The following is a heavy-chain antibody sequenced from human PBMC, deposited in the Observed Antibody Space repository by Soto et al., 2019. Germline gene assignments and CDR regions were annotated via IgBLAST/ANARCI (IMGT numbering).Heavy chain of an antibody. J-gene: IGHJ5*02. CDR3: AGSSTYCSTTSCYTGWFDP. Sequence: SETLSLTCAVYGGSFSNNYWIWIRQPPGKGLEWIGEINHSGVTNCNPSLKSRVTISVDTSKKQFSLKLKSVTAADTAVYYCAGSSTYCSTTSCYTGWFDPWGQGALVTVSS. V-gene: IGHV4-34*01. D-gene: IGHD2-2*02. CDR2: INHSGVT. CDR1: GGSFSNNY.